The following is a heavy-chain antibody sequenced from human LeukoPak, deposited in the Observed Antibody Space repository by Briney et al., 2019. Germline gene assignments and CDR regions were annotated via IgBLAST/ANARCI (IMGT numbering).Heavy chain of an antibody. CDR2: IGTAGDT. V-gene: IGHV3-13*01. CDR3: AKDLMVVTAITAPGY. J-gene: IGHJ4*02. CDR1: GFTFSSYD. D-gene: IGHD2-21*02. Sequence: GGSLRLSCAASGFTFSSYDMHWVRQATGKGLEWVSAIGTAGDTYYPGSVKGRFTISRENAKNSLYLQMNSLRAGDTAVYYCAKDLMVVTAITAPGYWGQGTLVTVSS.